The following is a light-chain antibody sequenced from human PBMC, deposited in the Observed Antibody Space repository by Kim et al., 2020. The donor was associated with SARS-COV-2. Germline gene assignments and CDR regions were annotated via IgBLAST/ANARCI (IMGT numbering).Light chain of an antibody. Sequence: VTISGTGSSSNIATGYDVHWYQQLPGTAPKLLIYGDSNRPTGVPDRFSGSRSGASASLVITGLQAEDEADYYCQSYDNSLSGSWVFGGGTQLTVL. CDR1: SSNIATGYD. CDR3: QSYDNSLSGSWV. V-gene: IGLV1-40*01. CDR2: GDS. J-gene: IGLJ3*02.